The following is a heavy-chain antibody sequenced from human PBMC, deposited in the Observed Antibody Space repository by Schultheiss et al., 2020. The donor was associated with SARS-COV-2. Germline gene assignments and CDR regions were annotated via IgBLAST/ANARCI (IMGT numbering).Heavy chain of an antibody. J-gene: IGHJ6*02. CDR1: VFTVSSNY. V-gene: IGHV3-53*04. CDR2: IYSDGKT. CDR3: AKDQATVTYYYYYGMDV. Sequence: GESLKISCAASVFTVSSNYMTWVRQAPGKGLEWVSVIYSDGKTYYADSVKGRFIISRHNSKNTVYLQMNSLRTEDSAVYYCAKDQATVTYYYYYGMDVWSQGATVTVSS. D-gene: IGHD4-11*01.